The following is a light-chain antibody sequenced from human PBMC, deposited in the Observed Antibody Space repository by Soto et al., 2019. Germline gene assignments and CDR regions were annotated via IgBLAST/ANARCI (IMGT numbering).Light chain of an antibody. V-gene: IGLV2-11*01. CDR1: SSDVGAYNY. CDR3: WSYTNSTYE. Sequence: HSALTQPRSVFGSPGQSVTSSCTGTSSDVGAYNYVSWYQQHPAKAPNLMIYDVSKRPSGVPDRFSGSKSGNTASLTISGLHAEDKGDYYCWSYTNSTYEFGTGAKVTVL. CDR2: DVS. J-gene: IGLJ1*01.